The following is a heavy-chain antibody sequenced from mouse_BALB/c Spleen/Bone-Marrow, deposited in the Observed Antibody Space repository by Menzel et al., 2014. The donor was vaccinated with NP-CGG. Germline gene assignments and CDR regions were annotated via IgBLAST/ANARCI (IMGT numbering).Heavy chain of an antibody. CDR2: ISSGGSYT. V-gene: IGHV5-9-3*01. CDR1: GFTFXNYA. Sequence: EVQLVESGGDLVKPGVSLKLSCAASGFTFXNYAMSWVRQTPEKRLEWVASISSGGSYTYYTDSVKGRLTISRDNAKNTLYLQMSSLRSEDTAIYYCARQGVPRDGYTWFTYWGQGSLVTVSA. D-gene: IGHD2-3*01. CDR3: ARQGVPRDGYTWFTY. J-gene: IGHJ3*01.